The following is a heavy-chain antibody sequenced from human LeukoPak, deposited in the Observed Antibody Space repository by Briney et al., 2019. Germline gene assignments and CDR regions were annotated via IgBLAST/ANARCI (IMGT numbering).Heavy chain of an antibody. CDR1: GGSISSYY. CDR3: AGGNGWYYF. J-gene: IGHJ4*02. D-gene: IGHD6-19*01. Sequence: SETLSLTCTVSGGSISSYYWSWIRQPPGKGLGWIGYIHYSGSTNYNTSLRSRVTISVDTSKNEFSLKLTSVTAADTAVYYCAGGNGWYYFWGQGTLVTVSS. CDR2: IHYSGST. V-gene: IGHV4-59*01.